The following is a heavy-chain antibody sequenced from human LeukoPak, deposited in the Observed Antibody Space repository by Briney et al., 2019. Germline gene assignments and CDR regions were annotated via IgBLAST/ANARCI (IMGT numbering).Heavy chain of an antibody. CDR2: IYYSGST. V-gene: IGHV4-61*05. J-gene: IGHJ4*02. CDR1: GGSISSNSYD. Sequence: SETLSLTCTVSGGSISSNSYDWGWIRQPPGKGLEWIGYIYYSGSTNYNPSLKSRVTISIDTSKNQFSLKLSSVTAADTAVYYCARRHCSGGSCYPHYLDYWGQGILVTASS. D-gene: IGHD2-15*01. CDR3: ARRHCSGGSCYPHYLDY.